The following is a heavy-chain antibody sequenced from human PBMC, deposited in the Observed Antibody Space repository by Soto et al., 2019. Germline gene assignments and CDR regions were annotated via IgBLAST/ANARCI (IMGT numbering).Heavy chain of an antibody. CDR3: AKDSSSGAEALYYFDY. CDR1: GYTFTSYY. Sequence: ASVKVSCKASGYTFTSYYMHWVRQAPGQGLEWMGIINPSGGSTSYAQKFQGRVTMTRDTSTSTVYMELSSLRSEDTAVYYCAKDSSSGAEALYYFDYWCQGTLVTVSS. J-gene: IGHJ4*02. V-gene: IGHV1-46*01. CDR2: INPSGGST. D-gene: IGHD6-19*01.